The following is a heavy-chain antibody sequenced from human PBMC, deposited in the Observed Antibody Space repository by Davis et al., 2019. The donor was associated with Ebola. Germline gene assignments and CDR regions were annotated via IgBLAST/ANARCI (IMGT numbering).Heavy chain of an antibody. CDR1: GFTFSSYA. Sequence: GESLKISCAASGFTFSSYAMSWVRQSPEKGLEWVSALSDTSSSPYYADSVKGRFTISRDNSKNTLYLQMSSLRAEDTALYYCAKMSADSYGSNYVMDVWGQGTTVTVSS. D-gene: IGHD4-17*01. CDR2: LSDTSSSP. J-gene: IGHJ6*02. V-gene: IGHV3-23*01. CDR3: AKMSADSYGSNYVMDV.